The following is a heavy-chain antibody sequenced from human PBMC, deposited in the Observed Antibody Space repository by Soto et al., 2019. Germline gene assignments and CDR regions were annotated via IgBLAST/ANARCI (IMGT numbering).Heavy chain of an antibody. CDR3: AKDSGDVDTAMDYFDY. J-gene: IGHJ4*02. CDR2: ISGSASST. Sequence: GGSLRLSCAASGFTCNNYAMSWVRQAPGKGLEWVSGISGSASSTHYADSVKGRFTISRDNSKNTLYLQMSSLRAEDTAVYYCAKDSGDVDTAMDYFDYWGQGTLVTVSS. CDR1: GFTCNNYA. D-gene: IGHD5-18*01. V-gene: IGHV3-23*01.